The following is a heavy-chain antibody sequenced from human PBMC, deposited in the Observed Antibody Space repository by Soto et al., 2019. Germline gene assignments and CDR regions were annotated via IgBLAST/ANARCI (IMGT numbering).Heavy chain of an antibody. J-gene: IGHJ5*02. Sequence: QVQLQESGPGLVKPAETLSLTCTVSGGSLTSYYWTWIRQPPGKGLEWIGYVSYSGNTNSNPSLQSRVTITVDPSTPQFSLKLSYVTAEDTAVYYCAQLTCVAYGGIFDPWGQGTLVTVSS. V-gene: IGHV4-59*01. D-gene: IGHD4-17*01. CDR2: VSYSGNT. CDR1: GGSLTSYY. CDR3: AQLTCVAYGGIFDP.